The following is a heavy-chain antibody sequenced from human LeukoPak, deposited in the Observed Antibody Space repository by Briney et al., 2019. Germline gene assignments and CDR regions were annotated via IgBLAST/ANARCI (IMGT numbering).Heavy chain of an antibody. J-gene: IGHJ4*02. CDR3: VKDTPLDSGDEYYFDS. V-gene: IGHV3-23*01. Sequence: GGSLGLSCAASGFTFRIYGMSWVRQAPGKGLEWVSVISDSGATTYADSVKGRFTISRDNSKNTLDLQMNSLRAEDTAVYYCVKDTPLDSGDEYYFDSWGQGTLVTVSS. D-gene: IGHD4-17*01. CDR2: ISDSGATT. CDR1: GFTFRIYG.